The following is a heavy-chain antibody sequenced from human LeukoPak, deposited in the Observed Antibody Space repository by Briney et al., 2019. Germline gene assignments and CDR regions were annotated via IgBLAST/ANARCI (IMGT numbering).Heavy chain of an antibody. Sequence: EASVKVSCKVSGYTLTELSMHWVRQAPGNGLEWMGGFDPEDGETIYAQKFQGRVTMTEDTSTDTAYMELSSLRSEDTAVYYCATVGYSYGYFFEYWGQGTLVTVSS. CDR3: ATVGYSYGYFFEY. CDR2: FDPEDGET. D-gene: IGHD5-18*01. V-gene: IGHV1-24*01. CDR1: GYTLTELS. J-gene: IGHJ4*02.